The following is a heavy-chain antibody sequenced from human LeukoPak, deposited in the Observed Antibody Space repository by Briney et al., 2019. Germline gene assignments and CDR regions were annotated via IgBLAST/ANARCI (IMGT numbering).Heavy chain of an antibody. V-gene: IGHV3-48*02. CDR3: GRGRAGYYYDY. CDR2: ISSGSSTI. Sequence: GGSLRLSCAASGFTFISYNMNWVRQAPGRGLEWFSYISSGSSTIYYAASVKGRFTISRDNAKNSLYLQVNSLRDEDTAVYYCGRGRAGYYYDYWGQGTLVTVSS. D-gene: IGHD6-13*01. J-gene: IGHJ4*02. CDR1: GFTFISYN.